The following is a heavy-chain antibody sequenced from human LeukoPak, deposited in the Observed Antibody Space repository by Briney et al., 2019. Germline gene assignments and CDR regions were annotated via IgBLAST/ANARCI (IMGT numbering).Heavy chain of an antibody. Sequence: ASVKVSCKASGYTFTGYYIHWVRQAPGQGLEWMGWINPNSGGTNYAQKFQGRVTMTRDTSISTAYMELSRLRSDDTAVYYCARISSGWSFTHYYYYMDVWGKGTTVTVSS. CDR1: GYTFTGYY. CDR2: INPNSGGT. V-gene: IGHV1-2*02. CDR3: ARISSGWSFTHYYYYMDV. D-gene: IGHD6-19*01. J-gene: IGHJ6*03.